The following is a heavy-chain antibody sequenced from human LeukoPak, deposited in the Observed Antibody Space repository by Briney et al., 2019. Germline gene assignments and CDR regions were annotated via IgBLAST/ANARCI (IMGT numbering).Heavy chain of an antibody. CDR1: GFTFSKYA. Sequence: PGGSLRLPCAASGFTFSKYAMSWVRQAPGKGLEWVSAISSTGDDTYYADSVKGRFTVSRDNSKNTLYLQMSSLRAADTAVYYCARWTRYSSTWFFDYWGQGTLVTVSS. D-gene: IGHD6-13*01. J-gene: IGHJ4*02. CDR3: ARWTRYSSTWFFDY. V-gene: IGHV3-23*01. CDR2: ISSTGDDT.